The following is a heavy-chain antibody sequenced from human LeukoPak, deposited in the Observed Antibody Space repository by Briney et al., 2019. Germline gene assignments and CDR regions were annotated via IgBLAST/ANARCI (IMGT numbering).Heavy chain of an antibody. CDR1: GLTFSNYA. Sequence: GGSLRLSCAASGLTFSNYAMRWVRQPRAKGLEWVSVISVRGSTTYFADSVKGRFTISRDNSKDTLYLQMNSLRAEDTTVYYCARVAVAGNLNNWFDPWGQGTLVTVSS. V-gene: IGHV3-23*01. J-gene: IGHJ5*02. CDR2: ISVRGSTT. D-gene: IGHD6-19*01. CDR3: ARVAVAGNLNNWFDP.